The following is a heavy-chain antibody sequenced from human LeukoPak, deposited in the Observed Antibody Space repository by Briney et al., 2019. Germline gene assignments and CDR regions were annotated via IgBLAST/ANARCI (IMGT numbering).Heavy chain of an antibody. V-gene: IGHV3-7*03. J-gene: IGHJ4*02. Sequence: GSLRLSCAASGFTFSNYNMNWVRQAPGKGLEWVADIKQDGSEKYYVDSVKGRFTISRDNAKNSLYLQMNSLRAEDTAVYYCANGGVHLRLLDYWGQGTLVTVSS. CDR1: GFTFSNYN. CDR2: IKQDGSEK. D-gene: IGHD5/OR15-5a*01. CDR3: ANGGVHLRLLDY.